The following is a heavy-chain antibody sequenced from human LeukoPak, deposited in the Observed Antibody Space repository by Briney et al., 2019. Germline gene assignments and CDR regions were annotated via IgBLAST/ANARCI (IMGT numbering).Heavy chain of an antibody. Sequence: PSETLSLTCTVSGGSISTYYWGWIRQPPGKGLEWIGSIFYSGSTYYNPSLKSRVTISVDTSKNEFSLKLSSVTAADTAVYYCARRAGQSLNGSYGTAFDIWGQGTMVTVSS. V-gene: IGHV4-39*01. CDR1: GGSISTYY. CDR3: ARRAGQSLNGSYGTAFDI. D-gene: IGHD1-26*01. CDR2: IFYSGST. J-gene: IGHJ3*02.